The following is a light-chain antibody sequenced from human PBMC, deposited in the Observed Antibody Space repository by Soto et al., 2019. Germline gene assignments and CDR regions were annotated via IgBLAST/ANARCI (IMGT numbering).Light chain of an antibody. J-gene: IGLJ2*01. V-gene: IGLV2-23*01. CDR1: SSDVGSYNL. CDR3: CSYAVTNILV. Sequence: QSALTQPASVSGSPGQSITISCTGTSSDVGSYNLVSWFQQHPGKAPKLMIYEGSKRPSGVSNRFSGSKSGNTASLTISGLQAEDEADYYCCSYAVTNILVVGGGTKVTVL. CDR2: EGS.